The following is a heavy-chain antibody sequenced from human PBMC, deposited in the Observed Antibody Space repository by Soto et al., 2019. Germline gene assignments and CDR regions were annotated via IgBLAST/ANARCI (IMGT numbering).Heavy chain of an antibody. V-gene: IGHV1-69*06. D-gene: IGHD3-22*01. Sequence: QVQLVQSVAEVKKPGSSVKVSCKASGDSFSSYAISWVRQAPGHGLEWMGRIIPIFGTPNYAQRVEGRVTITADRSMITANIELSSLRSGATAVYYCAPGGKYYETVALADWGQGTLVTVSS. CDR3: APGGKYYETVALAD. J-gene: IGHJ4*02. CDR2: IIPIFGTP. CDR1: GDSFSSYA.